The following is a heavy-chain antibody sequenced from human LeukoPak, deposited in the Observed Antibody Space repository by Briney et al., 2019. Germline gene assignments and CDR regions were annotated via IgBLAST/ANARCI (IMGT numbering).Heavy chain of an antibody. J-gene: IGHJ4*02. CDR3: AKDSLGGRNYFDY. Sequence: PGGSLRLSCAASGFTFSSYGMHWVRQAPGKGLEWVAIISYDGSNKCYADSVKGRFTISRDNSKNTLYLQMNSLRAEDTAVYYCAKDSLGGRNYFDYWGQGTLVTVSS. V-gene: IGHV3-30*18. CDR1: GFTFSSYG. CDR2: ISYDGSNK. D-gene: IGHD1-26*01.